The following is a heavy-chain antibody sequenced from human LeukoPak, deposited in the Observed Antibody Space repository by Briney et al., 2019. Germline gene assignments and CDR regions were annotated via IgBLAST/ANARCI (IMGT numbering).Heavy chain of an antibody. CDR3: TKGQRGMDV. V-gene: IGHV4-59*01. CDR2: IYYSGST. D-gene: IGHD6-25*01. Sequence: SETLSLTCTVSGGSIRTYYWTWIWQPPGKGLEWIGYIYYSGSTNSNPSLKSRVTMSVDTSKNQFSLKLSSVTAADTAVYYCTKGQRGMDVWGQGTTVTVSS. J-gene: IGHJ6*02. CDR1: GGSIRTYY.